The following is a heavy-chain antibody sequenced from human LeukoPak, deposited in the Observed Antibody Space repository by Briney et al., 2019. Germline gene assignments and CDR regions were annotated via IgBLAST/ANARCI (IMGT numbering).Heavy chain of an antibody. J-gene: IGHJ6*02. Sequence: GGSLRLSCAASGFTFSSYAMSWVRQAPGKGLEWVSAISGSGGSTYYADSVKGRFTISRDNSKNTLYLQMNSLRAEDTAVYYCGKDQARVYCSSTSCHLEYDGMDVWGQGTTVTVSS. CDR1: GFTFSSYA. V-gene: IGHV3-23*01. D-gene: IGHD2-2*01. CDR3: GKDQARVYCSSTSCHLEYDGMDV. CDR2: ISGSGGST.